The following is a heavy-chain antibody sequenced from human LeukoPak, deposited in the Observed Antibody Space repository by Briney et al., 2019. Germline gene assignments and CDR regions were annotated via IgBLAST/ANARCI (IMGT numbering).Heavy chain of an antibody. V-gene: IGHV1-18*01. D-gene: IGHD5-18*01. CDR1: GYTFSSYV. Sequence: ASVKVSCXASGYTFSSYVISWVRQARGQGLEWMGWISANNGNTNYAQRVQGRVTMTTDTSTSTAYMELRSLTSDDTAVYYCARGGTVVDTANPFDYWGQGTLVTVSS. J-gene: IGHJ4*02. CDR2: ISANNGNT. CDR3: ARGGTVVDTANPFDY.